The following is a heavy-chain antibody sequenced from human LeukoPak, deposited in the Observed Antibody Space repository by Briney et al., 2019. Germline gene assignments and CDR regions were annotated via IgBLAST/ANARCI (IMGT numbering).Heavy chain of an antibody. D-gene: IGHD3-3*01. CDR2: ISSSSSYI. V-gene: IGHV3-21*01. CDR3: ARDGETYYDFWSGYYIH. CDR1: GFTFSSYS. Sequence: GGSLRLSCAASGFTFSSYSMNWVRQAPGKGLEWVSSISSSSSYIYYADSVKGRFTISRDNAKNSLYLQMNSLRAEDTTVYYCARDGETYYDFWSGYYIHWGQGTLVTVSS. J-gene: IGHJ4*02.